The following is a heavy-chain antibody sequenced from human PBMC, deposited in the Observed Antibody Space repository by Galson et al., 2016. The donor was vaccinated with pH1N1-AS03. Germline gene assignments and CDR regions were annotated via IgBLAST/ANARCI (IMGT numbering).Heavy chain of an antibody. CDR2: ILPGLGSA. Sequence: SVKVSCKASGGTFSSSAISWLRQAPGQGLEWMGGILPGLGSATYAQNLQGRVTITADESTTTAYMELRSLRSDDTAVYYCARPASDSSVCSVFDFWGQGTLVTVSS. V-gene: IGHV1-69*13. CDR3: ARPASDSSVCSVFDF. D-gene: IGHD3-22*01. J-gene: IGHJ4*02. CDR1: GGTFSSSA.